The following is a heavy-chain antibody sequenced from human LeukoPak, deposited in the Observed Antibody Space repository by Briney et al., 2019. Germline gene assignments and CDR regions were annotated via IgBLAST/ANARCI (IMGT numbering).Heavy chain of an antibody. CDR1: GFSSSAHT. Sequence: GGSLRLSCEGSGFSSSAHTMNWVRQAPGKGLEWVSSIDSTSTYIYYADSMKGRFSISRDNAKNSLYLQMNSLRAEDTALYYCAKCRVETYSSGWCNWLDPWGQGTQVTVSS. D-gene: IGHD6-19*01. CDR3: AKCRVETYSSGWCNWLDP. CDR2: IDSTSTYI. J-gene: IGHJ5*02. V-gene: IGHV3-21*04.